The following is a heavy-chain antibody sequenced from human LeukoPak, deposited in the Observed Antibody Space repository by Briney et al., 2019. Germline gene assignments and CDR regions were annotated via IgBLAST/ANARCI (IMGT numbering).Heavy chain of an antibody. J-gene: IGHJ4*02. D-gene: IGHD3-22*01. V-gene: IGHV4-34*01. CDR1: GGSFSGYY. CDR3: VTYYFDSSGPKKNY. CDR2: INHSGTT. Sequence: PSETLSLTCAVYGGSFSGYYWSWIRQPPGKGLEWIGEINHSGTTNYNPSLKSRVTISVDTSKNQFSLKLTSVTAADTAVYYCVTYYFDSSGPKKNYWGQGTLVTVSS.